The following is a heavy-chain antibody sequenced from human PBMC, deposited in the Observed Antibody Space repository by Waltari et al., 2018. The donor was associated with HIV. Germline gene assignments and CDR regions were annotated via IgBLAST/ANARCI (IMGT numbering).Heavy chain of an antibody. Sequence: QVQLQESGPGLVKPSQTLSLTCPVSGGSISSGSSYWSWIRQPAGKGLELIGRIYTSGSTNYNPSLESRVTISVDTSRNQFSLKLRSVTAADTAVYYCARAYYDFWSGTGSSGNWFDPWGQGTLVTVSS. V-gene: IGHV4-61*02. CDR3: ARAYYDFWSGTGSSGNWFDP. CDR1: GGSISSGSSY. CDR2: IYTSGST. J-gene: IGHJ5*02. D-gene: IGHD3-3*01.